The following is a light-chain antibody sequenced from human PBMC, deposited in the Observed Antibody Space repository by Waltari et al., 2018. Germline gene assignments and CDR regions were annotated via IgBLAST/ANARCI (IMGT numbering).Light chain of an antibody. CDR3: QHYLRLPVT. CDR2: GAS. Sequence: EIVLTQYPGTLSFSPGESATLSCRTSQSVTRALAWYQQKPGQAPRLLIYGASNRATGIPDRFSGSGSGTDFSLTISSLEPEDFAVYYCQHYLRLPVTFGQGTKVEFK. V-gene: IGKV3-20*01. CDR1: QSVTRA. J-gene: IGKJ1*01.